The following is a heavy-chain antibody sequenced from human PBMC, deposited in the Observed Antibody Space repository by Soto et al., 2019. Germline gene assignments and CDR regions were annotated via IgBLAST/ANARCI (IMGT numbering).Heavy chain of an antibody. V-gene: IGHV4-31*03. CDR2: IYYSGST. CDR1: GGSISSGGYY. J-gene: IGHJ4*02. D-gene: IGHD5-18*01. Sequence: SETLSLTCTVSGGSISSGGYYWSWIRQHPGKGLEWIGYIYYSGSTYYNPSLKSRVTISVDTSKNQFSLKLSSVTAADTAVYYCARDWGGGYSYGLALDYWGQGTLVTVSS. CDR3: ARDWGGGYSYGLALDY.